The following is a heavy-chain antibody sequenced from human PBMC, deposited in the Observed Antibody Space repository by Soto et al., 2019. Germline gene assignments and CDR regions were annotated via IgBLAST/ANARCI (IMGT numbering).Heavy chain of an antibody. D-gene: IGHD4-4*01. CDR1: GFTFSNYG. CDR2: IWYDGSQK. V-gene: IGHV3-33*01. Sequence: GTLRLSCASSGFTFSNYGMPWVRQAPGKGPEWVALIWYDGSQKYYAYSVKGRFTISRDNSKNTLYLQMNSLRAEDTEVYHCARDSSNWPRVWGQGTMDTVSS. J-gene: IGHJ3*01. CDR3: ARDSSNWPRV.